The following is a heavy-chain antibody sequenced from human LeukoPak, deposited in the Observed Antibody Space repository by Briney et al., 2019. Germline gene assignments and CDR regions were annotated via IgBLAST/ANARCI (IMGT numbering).Heavy chain of an antibody. Sequence: GGSLRLSCAASGFTFSSYAMSWVRQAPGQGLEWVSAISGSGGSTYYADSVKGRFTISRDNSKNTLYLQMNSLRVEDTAVYYCAKTTAGYSSGRYPGWPIDYWGQGTLVTVSS. V-gene: IGHV3-23*01. CDR1: GFTFSSYA. J-gene: IGHJ4*02. CDR2: ISGSGGST. CDR3: AKTTAGYSSGRYPGWPIDY. D-gene: IGHD6-19*01.